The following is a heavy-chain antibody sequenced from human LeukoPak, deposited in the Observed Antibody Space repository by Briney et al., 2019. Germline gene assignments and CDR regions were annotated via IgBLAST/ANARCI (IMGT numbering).Heavy chain of an antibody. D-gene: IGHD3-10*01. CDR2: ISSSGSTI. CDR1: RFTFSSYS. CDR3: AREPRITMVRGANYYYYYYMDL. V-gene: IGHV3-48*04. J-gene: IGHJ6*03. Sequence: PGGSLRLSCAAYRFTFSSYSKNWVRQAPGKGLEWLSYISSSGSTIYYADSVKGRLTISRDNAKNSLYLQMNSLRAEDTAVYYCAREPRITMVRGANYYYYYYMDLWGKGSTVTVPS.